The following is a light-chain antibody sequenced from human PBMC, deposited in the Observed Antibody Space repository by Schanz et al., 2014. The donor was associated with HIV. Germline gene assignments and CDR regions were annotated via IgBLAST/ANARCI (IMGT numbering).Light chain of an antibody. Sequence: DFRMTQSPSTLSASVGDRVTISCRASQGISTYLAWYQQKPGKAPTLLIYSASTLQSGVPSRFSGSGSGTEFTLTISSLQPDDFATYYCQQLNSFPYTFGQGTMLEI. V-gene: IGKV1-9*01. CDR1: QGISTY. CDR3: QQLNSFPYT. J-gene: IGKJ2*01. CDR2: SAS.